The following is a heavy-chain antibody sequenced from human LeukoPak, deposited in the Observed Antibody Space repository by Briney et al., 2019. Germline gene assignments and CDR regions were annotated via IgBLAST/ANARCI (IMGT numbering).Heavy chain of an antibody. D-gene: IGHD3-22*01. CDR1: GGSIINTNYY. CDR3: ARMGDYYDSSGYRHDAFDI. Sequence: PSETLSLTCTVSGGSIINTNYYWAWIRQPPGKGLEWIGYFYSSGSTNYNPSLKSRVTISLDTSKNQFSLKLSSVTAADTAVYYCARMGDYYDSSGYRHDAFDIWGQGTMVTVSS. CDR2: FYSSGST. V-gene: IGHV4-61*05. J-gene: IGHJ3*02.